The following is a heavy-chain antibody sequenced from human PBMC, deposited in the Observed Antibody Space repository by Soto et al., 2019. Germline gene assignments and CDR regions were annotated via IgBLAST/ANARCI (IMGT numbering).Heavy chain of an antibody. J-gene: IGHJ4*02. CDR2: ISNNGGST. CDR1: GFTFNSYA. CDR3: AKDRTSKTRAFDY. V-gene: IGHV3-64D*08. Sequence: GGSLRLSCSASGFTFNSYAMHWVRQAPGKGLEYVSSISNNGGSTYYADSVTGRFTISRDNSKNTLYLQMNSLRLEDTAVYYCAKDRTSKTRAFDYWGQGNLVTVSS.